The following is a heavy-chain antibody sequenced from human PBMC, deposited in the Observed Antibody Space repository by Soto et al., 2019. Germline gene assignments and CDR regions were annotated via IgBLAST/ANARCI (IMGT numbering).Heavy chain of an antibody. CDR3: ARHLLAVAGTPKYYYYGMDV. CDR2: IYYSGST. Sequence: PSETLSLTCTVSGGSISSSSYYWGWIRQPPGKGLEWIGSIYYSGSTYYNPSLKSRVTISVDTSKNQFSLKLSSVTAADTAVYYCARHLLAVAGTPKYYYYGMDVWGQGTTVTVSS. CDR1: GGSISSSSYY. J-gene: IGHJ6*02. D-gene: IGHD6-19*01. V-gene: IGHV4-39*01.